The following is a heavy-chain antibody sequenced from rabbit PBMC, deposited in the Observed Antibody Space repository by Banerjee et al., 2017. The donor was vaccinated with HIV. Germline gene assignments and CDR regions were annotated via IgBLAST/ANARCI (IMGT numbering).Heavy chain of an antibody. CDR3: ATTNGGGAFDP. CDR1: GFSFSSSYW. V-gene: IGHV1S40*01. Sequence: QSLEESGGDLVKPGASLTLTCTASGFSFSSSYWICWVRQAPGKGPEWLACIYNGDGKTWHASWAKGRFTISKTSSTTVTLKMTSLTAADTATYFCATTNGGGAFDPWGPGTLVTDS. CDR2: IYNGDGKT. J-gene: IGHJ2*01. D-gene: IGHD1-1*01.